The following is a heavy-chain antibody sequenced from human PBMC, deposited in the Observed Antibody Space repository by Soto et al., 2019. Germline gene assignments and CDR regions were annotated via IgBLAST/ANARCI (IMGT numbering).Heavy chain of an antibody. Sequence: EVRLLESGGGLVQPGGSLRLSCAASGFTFSNYAMTWVRQAPGKGLEWVSGLNGSGGSTSSADSVKGRFAIFRVNSKSALYLQMNSLRDGDTAVYYCARGFSAGKGSPADYWCQGTLVTGSS. J-gene: IGHJ4*02. CDR2: LNGSGGST. V-gene: IGHV3-23*01. CDR3: ARGFSAGKGSPADY. D-gene: IGHD3-10*01. CDR1: GFTFSNYA.